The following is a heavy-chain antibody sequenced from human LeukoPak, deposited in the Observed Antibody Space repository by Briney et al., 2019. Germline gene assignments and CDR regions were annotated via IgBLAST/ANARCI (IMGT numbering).Heavy chain of an antibody. CDR1: GYIFTGYY. CDR3: AIDGNGYYCRY. J-gene: IGHJ4*02. CDR2: INPNSGGT. Sequence: ASVKVSCKASGYIFTGYYMHWVRQAPGQGLEWMGWINPNSGGTNYAQKFQGWVTMTRDTSISTAYMELSRLRSGDTAVYYCAIDGNGYYCRYWGQGTLVTVSS. D-gene: IGHD3-22*01. V-gene: IGHV1-2*04.